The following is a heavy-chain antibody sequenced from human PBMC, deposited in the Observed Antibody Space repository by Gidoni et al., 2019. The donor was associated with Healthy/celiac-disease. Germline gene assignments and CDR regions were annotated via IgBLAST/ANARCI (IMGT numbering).Heavy chain of an antibody. J-gene: IGHJ4*02. CDR3: AREPWDCGGDCYSTGYFDY. CDR2: IYYSGST. V-gene: IGHV4-31*03. D-gene: IGHD2-21*02. CDR1: GGSISSGGYY. Sequence: QVQLQESGPGLVKPSQTLSLTCTVSGGSISSGGYYWSWIRQHPGKGLEWIGYIYYSGSTYYNPSLKSRVTISVDTSKNQFSLKLSSVTAADTAVYYCAREPWDCGGDCYSTGYFDYWGQGTLVTVSS.